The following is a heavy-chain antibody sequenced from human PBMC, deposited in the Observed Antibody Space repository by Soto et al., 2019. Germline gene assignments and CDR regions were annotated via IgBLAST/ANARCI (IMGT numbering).Heavy chain of an antibody. J-gene: IGHJ6*02. CDR1: GGRFSTYA. V-gene: IGHV1-69*01. CDR3: ARGGKERFRGSGMDV. Sequence: QVQLVQSGAEVRKPGSSVRVSCKTSGGRFSTYAFNWMRQAPGQGLEWLGGIITFFGAAMYAQKFQGRVTITADELTTTAYMELSGLRSEDTAVYYCARGGKERFRGSGMDVWGQGTTDTVSS. CDR2: IITFFGAA. D-gene: IGHD1-1*01.